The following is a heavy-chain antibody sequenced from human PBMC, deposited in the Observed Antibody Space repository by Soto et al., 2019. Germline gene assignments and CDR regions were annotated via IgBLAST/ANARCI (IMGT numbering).Heavy chain of an antibody. Sequence: EVQLVESGGGLVQPGGSLRLSCAASGFTVSSNYMSWVRQAPGKGLEWVSVIYSGGSTYYADSVKGRFTISRDNSKNTLYLQMNSLRAEDTAVYYCARAEEEPILSFDYWGQGTLVTVSS. D-gene: IGHD1-26*01. CDR2: IYSGGST. CDR3: ARAEEEPILSFDY. CDR1: GFTVSSNY. V-gene: IGHV3-66*01. J-gene: IGHJ4*02.